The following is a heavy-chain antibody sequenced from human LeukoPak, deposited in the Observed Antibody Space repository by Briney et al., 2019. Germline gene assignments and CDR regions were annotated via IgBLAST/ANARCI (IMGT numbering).Heavy chain of an antibody. Sequence: SETLSLTCAVYGGSFSGYYWSWIRQPPGKGLEWIGEINHSGSTSYNPSLKSRVTISVDTSKNQFSLKLSSVTAADTAVYYCARGMGRVYDSSGYGLYFDYWGQGTLVTVSS. CDR2: INHSGST. D-gene: IGHD3-22*01. CDR3: ARGMGRVYDSSGYGLYFDY. V-gene: IGHV4-34*01. CDR1: GGSFSGYY. J-gene: IGHJ4*02.